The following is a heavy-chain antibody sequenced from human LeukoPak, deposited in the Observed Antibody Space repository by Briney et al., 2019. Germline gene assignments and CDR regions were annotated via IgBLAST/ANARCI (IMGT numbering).Heavy chain of an antibody. CDR2: ISSSGTT. CDR3: AREWSF. J-gene: IGHJ3*01. Sequence: PSETLSLTCTVSGGSINSDNYYWNWIRQPAGKGLEWIGHISSSGTTNYNPSLNSRVTISLDTSKNQFSLMLNSVTAADTAVYYCAREWSFWGQGTKVTVSS. V-gene: IGHV4-61*09. CDR1: GGSINSDNYY. D-gene: IGHD3-10*01.